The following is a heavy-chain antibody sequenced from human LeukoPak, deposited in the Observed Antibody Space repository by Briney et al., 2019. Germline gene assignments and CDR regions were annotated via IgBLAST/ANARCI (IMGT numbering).Heavy chain of an antibody. CDR3: ARGGLGRTAGAFEI. J-gene: IGHJ3*02. CDR2: IIPILGIA. V-gene: IGHV1-69*04. Sequence: SVKVSCTASGGTFSSYAISWVRQAPGQGLEWMGRIIPILGIANYAQKFQGRVTITADKSTSTAYMELSSLRSEDTAVYYCARGGLGRTAGAFEIWGQGTMVTVSS. CDR1: GGTFSSYA. D-gene: IGHD1-26*01.